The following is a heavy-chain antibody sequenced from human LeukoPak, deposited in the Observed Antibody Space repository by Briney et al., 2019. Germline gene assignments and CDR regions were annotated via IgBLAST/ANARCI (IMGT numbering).Heavy chain of an antibody. D-gene: IGHD3-10*01. CDR1: GFTFNDYY. CDR2: INIGGTNT. CDR3: ASLHSGSYYTPQFDP. J-gene: IGHJ5*02. V-gene: IGHV3-11*04. Sequence: PGGSLRLSCAASGFTFNDYYMSWIRQAPGKGLEWLSYINIGGTNTHYADSVKGRFTISRDNAKKSLYLEMNNLRAEDTAVYYCASLHSGSYYTPQFDPWGQGTLVTVSS.